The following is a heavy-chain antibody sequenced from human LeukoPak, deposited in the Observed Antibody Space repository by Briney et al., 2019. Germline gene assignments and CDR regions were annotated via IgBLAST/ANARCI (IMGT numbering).Heavy chain of an antibody. CDR2: IRYYGSNK. CDR1: GFTFSSYG. Sequence: GGSLRLSCAASGFTFSSYGMHWVRQAPGKGLEWVAFIRYYGSNKYYAGSVNGRFTISRDNSKNTLYLQMNSLRAEDTAVYYCAKDHGRITMVRGGNWFDPWGQGTLVTVSS. J-gene: IGHJ5*02. D-gene: IGHD3-10*01. V-gene: IGHV3-30*02. CDR3: AKDHGRITMVRGGNWFDP.